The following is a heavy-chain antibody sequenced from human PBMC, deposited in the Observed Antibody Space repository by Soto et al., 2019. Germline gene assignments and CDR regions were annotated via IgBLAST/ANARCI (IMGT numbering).Heavy chain of an antibody. V-gene: IGHV3-48*01. D-gene: IGHD2-21*02. Sequence: ESGGGLVQPGGSLRLSCAASGFTFSSSSMNWVRQAPGKGLEWISYITGSSGTIYYADSVKGRFTVSRDNARNSLYLQMNCLRVEDTALYYCARYPIMTATPIADSWGQGTLVTVSS. J-gene: IGHJ4*02. CDR3: ARYPIMTATPIADS. CDR2: ITGSSGTI. CDR1: GFTFSSSS.